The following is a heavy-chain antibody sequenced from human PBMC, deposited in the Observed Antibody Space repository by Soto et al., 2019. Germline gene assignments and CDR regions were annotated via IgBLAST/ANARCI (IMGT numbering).Heavy chain of an antibody. CDR3: ARDYDQTYYDFWSGRETYYGMDV. V-gene: IGHV3-48*01. CDR1: GFTFGNHS. J-gene: IGHJ6*02. Sequence: GGSLRLSCEASGFTFGNHSMNWVRHTPGKGPEWISFIRGESSSIQYADSVRGRFTISRDNSKNTLYLDMNSLRAEDTAVYYCARDYDQTYYDFWSGRETYYGMDVWGQGTTVTVSS. CDR2: IRGESSSI. D-gene: IGHD3-3*01.